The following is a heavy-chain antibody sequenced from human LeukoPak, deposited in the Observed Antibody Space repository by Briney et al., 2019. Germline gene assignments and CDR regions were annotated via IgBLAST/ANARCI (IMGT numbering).Heavy chain of an antibody. J-gene: IGHJ4*02. Sequence: GGSLRLSCAASGLTVRNDYMSWVRQAPGKGLEWVSVIFSDGSTYYEDSVKGRFTISRDTSKNTLSLQMNSLRPEDTAVYYCATEKGRGVISPYYDYWGQGTLVTVSS. CDR1: GLTVRNDY. CDR2: IFSDGST. CDR3: ATEKGRGVISPYYDY. D-gene: IGHD3-10*01. V-gene: IGHV3-53*01.